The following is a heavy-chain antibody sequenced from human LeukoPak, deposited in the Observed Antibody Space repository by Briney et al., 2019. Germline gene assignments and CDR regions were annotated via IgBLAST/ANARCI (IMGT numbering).Heavy chain of an antibody. Sequence: SETLSLTCTVSGGSISSGSYYWSWIRQPAGKGLEWIGRIYTSGSTNYNPSLKSRVTISVDTSKNQFSLKLSSVTAADTAVYYCAKDPLVATYYFDYWGQGTLVTVSS. CDR3: AKDPLVATYYFDY. V-gene: IGHV4-61*02. D-gene: IGHD5-12*01. CDR1: GGSISSGSYY. J-gene: IGHJ4*02. CDR2: IYTSGST.